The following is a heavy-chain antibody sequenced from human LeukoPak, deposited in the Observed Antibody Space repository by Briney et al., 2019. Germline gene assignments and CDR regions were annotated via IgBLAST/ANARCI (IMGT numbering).Heavy chain of an antibody. D-gene: IGHD3-3*01. J-gene: IGHJ4*02. CDR3: ARVHHFLEWLPRFDY. Sequence: GSSLKISCKGSGYSITSYMNGWVRQMGGKLLEWMGIIYPGDSDTSSSPSFQGQVTISADKSISTAYLQWSSLKASDTAMYYCARVHHFLEWLPRFDYWGQGTLVTVSS. V-gene: IGHV5-51*01. CDR2: IYPGDSDT. CDR1: GYSITSYM.